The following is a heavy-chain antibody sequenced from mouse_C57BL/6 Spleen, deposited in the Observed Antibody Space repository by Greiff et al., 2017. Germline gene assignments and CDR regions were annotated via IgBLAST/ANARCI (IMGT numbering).Heavy chain of an antibody. J-gene: IGHJ3*01. V-gene: IGHV1-74*01. Sequence: QVQLQQPGAELVKPGASVKVSCKASGYTFTSYWMHWVKQRPGQGLEWIGRIHPSDSDTNYNQKFKGKATLTVDKSSSTAYMQLSSLTSEDSAVYYCATGDGYYVWCAYWGQGTLVTVSA. CDR2: IHPSDSDT. CDR3: ATGDGYYVWCAY. D-gene: IGHD2-3*01. CDR1: GYTFTSYW.